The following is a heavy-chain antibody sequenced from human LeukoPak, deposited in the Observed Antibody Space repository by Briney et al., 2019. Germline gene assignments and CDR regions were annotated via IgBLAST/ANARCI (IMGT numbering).Heavy chain of an antibody. CDR3: AELGITMIGGV. D-gene: IGHD3-10*02. CDR1: EFTFNSYN. V-gene: IGHV3-48*04. CDR2: ISSSGSTI. Sequence: GGSLRLSCAASEFTFNSYNMNWVRQAPGKGLEWVSYISSSGSTIYYADSVKGRFTISRDNAKNSLYLQMNSLRAEDTAVYYCAELGITMIGGVWGKGTTVTISS. J-gene: IGHJ6*04.